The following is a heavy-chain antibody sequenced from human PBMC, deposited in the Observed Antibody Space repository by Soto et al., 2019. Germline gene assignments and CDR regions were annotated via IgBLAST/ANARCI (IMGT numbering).Heavy chain of an antibody. D-gene: IGHD3-10*01. CDR3: ARGSRGWFGEVYFDY. J-gene: IGHJ4*02. Sequence: GGSLRLSCAASGFTFSSYDMHWVRQATGKGLEWVSAIGTAGDTYYPGSVKGRFTISRENAKNSLYLQMNSLRAGDTAVYYCARGSRGWFGEVYFDYWGQGTLVTVSS. CDR2: IGTAGDT. CDR1: GFTFSSYD. V-gene: IGHV3-13*01.